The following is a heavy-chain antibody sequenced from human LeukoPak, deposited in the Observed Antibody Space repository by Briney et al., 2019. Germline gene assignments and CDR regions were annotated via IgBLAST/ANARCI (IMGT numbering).Heavy chain of an antibody. CDR2: IWYDGSNK. Sequence: PGGSLRLSCAASGFTLSSYGMHWVRQAPGKALEWVSFIWYDGSNKYYADSVKGRFTISRDNSKNTLYLQMNSKRPEDTAVYYCARVLVVSGWTNIDYWGQGTLVTVSS. CDR3: ARVLVVSGWTNIDY. V-gene: IGHV3-33*01. J-gene: IGHJ4*02. D-gene: IGHD6-19*01. CDR1: GFTLSSYG.